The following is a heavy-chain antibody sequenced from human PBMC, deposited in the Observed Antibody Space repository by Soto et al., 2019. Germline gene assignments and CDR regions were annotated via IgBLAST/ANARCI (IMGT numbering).Heavy chain of an antibody. J-gene: IGHJ6*02. CDR3: AREIDGYYGMDV. V-gene: IGHV1-69*12. Sequence: QVQLVQSGAEAKKPGSSVKVSCKASGGTFSTDSISWVRQAPGQGLEWMGGIIPIFGTANNAQKFQGRVTITADESTSTAYMELSSLRSEDTAVYFCAREIDGYYGMDVWGQGTTVTVAS. CDR2: IIPIFGTA. CDR1: GGTFSTDS.